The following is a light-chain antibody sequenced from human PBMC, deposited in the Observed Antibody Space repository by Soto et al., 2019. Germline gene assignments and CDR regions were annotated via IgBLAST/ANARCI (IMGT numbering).Light chain of an antibody. CDR1: QSVSSY. Sequence: EIVLTQSPATLSLSPGERATLSCRASQSVSSYLAWYQQKPGQAPRLLIYDASNRATGIPARFSGSGSGTAFTLTISSLEPEDFAVYYRQQRSNWYTFGQGTKLEIK. J-gene: IGKJ2*01. CDR2: DAS. V-gene: IGKV3-11*01. CDR3: QQRSNWYT.